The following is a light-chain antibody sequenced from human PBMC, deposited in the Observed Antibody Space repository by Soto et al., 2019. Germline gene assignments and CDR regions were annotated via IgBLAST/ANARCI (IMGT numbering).Light chain of an antibody. CDR2: RNN. V-gene: IGLV1-44*01. Sequence: QLVLTQPPSASGTPGQRVTISCSGSSSNIGSNTVNWYQQLPGTAPKLLIFRNNERPSGVPDRFSGSKSGTSASLAISGLQSEEEADYYCAAWDDSLNGPVFGGGTKLTVL. J-gene: IGLJ3*02. CDR1: SSNIGSNT. CDR3: AAWDDSLNGPV.